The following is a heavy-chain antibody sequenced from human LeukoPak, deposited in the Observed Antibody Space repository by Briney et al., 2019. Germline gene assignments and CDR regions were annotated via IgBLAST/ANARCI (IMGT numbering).Heavy chain of an antibody. Sequence: GSSVKVSCKASGGTFSSYAISWVRQAPGQGLEWMGGIIPIFGTANYAQKFQGRVTITADESTSTAYMELSSLRPEDTAVYYCARGAYCSSTSCYTHWGQGTLVTVSS. V-gene: IGHV1-69*01. CDR2: IIPIFGTA. CDR3: ARGAYCSSTSCYTH. CDR1: GGTFSSYA. D-gene: IGHD2-2*02. J-gene: IGHJ4*02.